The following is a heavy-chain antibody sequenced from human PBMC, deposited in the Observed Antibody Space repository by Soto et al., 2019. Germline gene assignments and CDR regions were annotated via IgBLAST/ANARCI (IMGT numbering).Heavy chain of an antibody. CDR2: ISTTSNYM. D-gene: IGHD3-3*01. CDR1: GFTFSTYN. CDR3: GRETLRFLEWFEGMDV. Sequence: GGSLRLSCAASGFTFSTYNMNWVRQAPGKGLEWLSSISTTSNYMYYAGSVKGRFTISRDNAKNSLDLQKNSLRAEDAAVYYCGRETLRFLEWFEGMDVWGQGTTVTVSS. V-gene: IGHV3-21*01. J-gene: IGHJ6*02.